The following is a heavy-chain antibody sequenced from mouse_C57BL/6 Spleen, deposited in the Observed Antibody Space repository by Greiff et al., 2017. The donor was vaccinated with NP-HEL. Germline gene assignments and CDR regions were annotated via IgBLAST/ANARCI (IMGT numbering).Heavy chain of an antibody. Sequence: QVQLQQPGAELVKPGASVKMSCKASGYTFTSYWITWVKQRPGQGLAWIGDIYPGSGSTNYNEKFKSKATLTVDTSSSTAYMQLSSLTSEDSAVYYCARQISYYYGSSFDYWGQGTTLTVSS. J-gene: IGHJ2*01. CDR2: IYPGSGST. V-gene: IGHV1-55*01. CDR1: GYTFTSYW. CDR3: ARQISYYYGSSFDY. D-gene: IGHD1-1*01.